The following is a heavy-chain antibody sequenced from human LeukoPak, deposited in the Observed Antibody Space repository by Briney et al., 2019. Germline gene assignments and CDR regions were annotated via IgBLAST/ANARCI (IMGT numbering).Heavy chain of an antibody. D-gene: IGHD6-13*01. CDR1: GGSISSSNW. V-gene: IGHV4-4*02. J-gene: IGHJ4*02. CDR2: IYHSGST. Sequence: SETLSLTCAVSGGSISSSNWWSWVRQPPGKGLEWIGEIYHSGSTNYNPSLKSRVTISVDKTKNQFSLKLSSVTAADTAVYYCARDEQQLVVISLYYWGQGTLVTVSS. CDR3: ARDEQQLVVISLYY.